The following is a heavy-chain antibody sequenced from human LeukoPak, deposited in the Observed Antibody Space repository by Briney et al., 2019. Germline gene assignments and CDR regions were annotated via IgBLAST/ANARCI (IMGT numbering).Heavy chain of an antibody. CDR3: ARGRNGVTTAY. Sequence: ASVKVSGKASGYSFTSNDINWVRQATGQGLEWMGWMNPNSGNTGYAQKFQGRVTMTRNTSISTAYMELSSLRSEDTAVYYCARGRNGVTTAYWGQGTLVTVSS. D-gene: IGHD1-26*01. V-gene: IGHV1-8*01. J-gene: IGHJ4*02. CDR2: MNPNSGNT. CDR1: GYSFTSND.